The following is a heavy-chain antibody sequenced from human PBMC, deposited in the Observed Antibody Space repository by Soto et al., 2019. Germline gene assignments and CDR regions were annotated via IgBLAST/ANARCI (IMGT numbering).Heavy chain of an antibody. D-gene: IGHD3-9*01. CDR2: ISDSGDRT. CDR3: AKEVEGDWFYFDL. CDR1: GVTLSMYA. V-gene: IGHV3-23*01. Sequence: EVQLLESGGGLVQPGGSLTLSCAASGVTLSMYAVTWVRQAPGKGLEWVSSISDSGDRTYYTDSVKGRFTVSRDTSKNTVYLQMRSLRGEDTAVYYCAKEVEGDWFYFDLWCQGTLVTVSS. J-gene: IGHJ4*02.